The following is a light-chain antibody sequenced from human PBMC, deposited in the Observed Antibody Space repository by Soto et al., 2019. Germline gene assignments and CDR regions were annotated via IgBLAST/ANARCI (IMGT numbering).Light chain of an antibody. CDR2: QAS. J-gene: IGKJ2*01. V-gene: IGKV1-5*03. CDR3: QQYTRYSPYT. Sequence: DIQMTQSPSTLSASVGDRVTVTCRASQDISRSLAWYQQKPGQAPKLLMYQASNLEREVPSRFSGSGSGTEFTLTISSLQPDDFATYYCQQYTRYSPYTFGQGTKLEI. CDR1: QDISRS.